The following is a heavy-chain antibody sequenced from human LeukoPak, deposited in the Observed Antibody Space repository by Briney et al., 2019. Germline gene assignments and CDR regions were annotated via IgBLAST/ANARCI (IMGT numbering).Heavy chain of an antibody. CDR3: ARLKRNGYYDSSGYYYFDY. Sequence: GGSLRLSCAASGFTFSNYAMHWVRQAPGKGLEWVANIKQDGSEKYYVDSVKGRFTISRDNAKNSLYLQMNSLRAEDTAVYYCARLKRNGYYDSSGYYYFDYWGQGTLVTVSS. D-gene: IGHD3-22*01. CDR2: IKQDGSEK. J-gene: IGHJ4*02. CDR1: GFTFSNYA. V-gene: IGHV3-7*01.